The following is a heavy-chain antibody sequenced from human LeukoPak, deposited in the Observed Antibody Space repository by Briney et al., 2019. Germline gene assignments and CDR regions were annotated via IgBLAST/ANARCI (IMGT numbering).Heavy chain of an antibody. Sequence: TGGSLRLSCAASAFTFSSYGMHWVRQPPGKGLEWVAVIWYDGNSKYYADSVKGRFTISRDNSKNTLYLQMNSLRAEDTAVYYCAKDATYCSSTSCDTYYYYYMDVWGKGTTVTVSS. CDR1: AFTFSSYG. D-gene: IGHD2-2*01. V-gene: IGHV3-33*06. J-gene: IGHJ6*03. CDR3: AKDATYCSSTSCDTYYYYYMDV. CDR2: IWYDGNSK.